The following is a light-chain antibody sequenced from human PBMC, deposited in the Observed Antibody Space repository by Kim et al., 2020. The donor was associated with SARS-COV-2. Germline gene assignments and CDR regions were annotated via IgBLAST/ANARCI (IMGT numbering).Light chain of an antibody. CDR3: NSRDSSGNHLV. V-gene: IGLV3-19*01. CDR2: GKY. CDR1: SLRGYY. J-gene: IGLJ2*01. Sequence: ALGQTVTITCQGDSLRGYYASWHQQKPGQAPVLVIYGKYRRPSGIPDRFSGSSSGNTASLNITGAQAEDAADYYCNSRDSSGNHLVFGGGTQLTVL.